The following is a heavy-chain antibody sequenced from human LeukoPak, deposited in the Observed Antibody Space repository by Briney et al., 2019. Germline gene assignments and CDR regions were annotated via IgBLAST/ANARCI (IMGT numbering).Heavy chain of an antibody. CDR3: ARLHSDIVVVPAALHWFDP. D-gene: IGHD2-2*01. CDR1: GYSFTSYW. CDR2: IYPGDSDT. V-gene: IGHV5-51*01. J-gene: IGHJ5*02. Sequence: GESLQISCKGSGYSFTSYWIGWVRQMPGKGLEWMGIIYPGDSDTRYSPSFQGQVTISADKSISTAYLQWSSLRASDTAMYYCARLHSDIVVVPAALHWFDPWGQGTLVTVSS.